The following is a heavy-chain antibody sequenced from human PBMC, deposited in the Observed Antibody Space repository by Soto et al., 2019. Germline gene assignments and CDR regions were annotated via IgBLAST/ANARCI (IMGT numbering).Heavy chain of an antibody. CDR1: GYTFTSYY. J-gene: IGHJ5*02. V-gene: IGHV1-46*01. Sequence: QVQLVQSGAEVKKPGASVRVSCKASGYTFTSYYMHWVRQAPGQGLEGMGIIDPSGGGTSYAQKFQGRLTITRDTSTSTVYMELSSLRSEDTAVYYCARDRVDCSGGNCWRSVEDTWGQGTLVTVSS. CDR2: IDPSGGGT. CDR3: ARDRVDCSGGNCWRSVEDT. D-gene: IGHD2-15*01.